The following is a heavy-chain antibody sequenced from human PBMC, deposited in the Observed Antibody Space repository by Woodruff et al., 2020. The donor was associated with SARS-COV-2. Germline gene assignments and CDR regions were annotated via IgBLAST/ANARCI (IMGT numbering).Heavy chain of an antibody. Sequence: EGETIYAQKFQGRVTMTEDTSTDTAYMELSSLRSEDTAVYYCATGPVGATSYYYYMDVWGKGTTVTVSS. CDR2: EGET. J-gene: IGHJ6*03. V-gene: IGHV1-24*01. CDR3: ATGPVGATSYYYYMDV. D-gene: IGHD1-26*01.